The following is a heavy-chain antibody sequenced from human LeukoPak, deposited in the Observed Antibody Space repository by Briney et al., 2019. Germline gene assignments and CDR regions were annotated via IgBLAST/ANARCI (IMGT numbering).Heavy chain of an antibody. D-gene: IGHD3-10*01. CDR2: IYSGGST. CDR1: GYTFSRHG. CDR3: ARVGGH. V-gene: IGHV3-53*01. Sequence: GGSLRLSCAASGYTFSRHGISWVRQAPGKGLESVSVIYSGGSTYYADSVRGRFTISRDNSKNTLYLRMNSLRVEDTAVYYCARVGGHWGQGTLVTVSS. J-gene: IGHJ4*02.